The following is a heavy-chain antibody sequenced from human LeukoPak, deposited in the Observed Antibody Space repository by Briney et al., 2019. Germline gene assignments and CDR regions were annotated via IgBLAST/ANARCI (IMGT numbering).Heavy chain of an antibody. CDR2: IYPRDGST. Sequence: ASVKVSCKASGYTFTSNYIHWVRQAPGQGLEWMGMIYPRDGSTSYAQKFQGRVTVTRDTSTSTVHMELSGLRSEDTAVYYCARDQEGFDCWGQGTLVTVSS. CDR1: GYTFTSNY. J-gene: IGHJ4*02. CDR3: ARDQEGFDC. V-gene: IGHV1-46*01.